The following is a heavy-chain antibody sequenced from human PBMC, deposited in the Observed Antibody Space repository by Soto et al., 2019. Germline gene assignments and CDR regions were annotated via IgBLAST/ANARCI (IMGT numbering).Heavy chain of an antibody. Sequence: QIQLVQSGDEVKKPGASVKVSCKTSGYTFPTHGITWVRQAPGQGLDWMGWINTSNGNTKPPQTFRGRVTMTIDISSSTADREVKGLRSDDTAVYYCARVSSGELRFFDFWGQGTLVTVSS. D-gene: IGHD1-26*01. V-gene: IGHV1-18*01. CDR1: GYTFPTHG. CDR3: ARVSSGELRFFDF. CDR2: INTSNGNT. J-gene: IGHJ4*02.